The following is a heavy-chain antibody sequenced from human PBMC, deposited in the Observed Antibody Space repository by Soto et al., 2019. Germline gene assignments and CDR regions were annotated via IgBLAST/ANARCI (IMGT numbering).Heavy chain of an antibody. CDR1: GGTVSVDS. Sequence: QVHLVQSGAEVRRPGSSVKLSCKASGGTVSVDSITWLRQAPGHTLEWIGGIIPLFGAGNVADRVKARLTLSADESTSTAYMELRSLTSEDTAKYYGARTITGEAAAIPRPYDVWGQGTVVIVSP. J-gene: IGHJ3*01. D-gene: IGHD2-2*01. V-gene: IGHV1-69*01. CDR3: ARTITGEAAAIPRPYDV. CDR2: IIPLFGAG.